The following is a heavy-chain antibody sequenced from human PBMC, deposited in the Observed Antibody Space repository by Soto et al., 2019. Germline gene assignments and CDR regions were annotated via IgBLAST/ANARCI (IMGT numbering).Heavy chain of an antibody. CDR1: GFTFSSYA. CDR2: ISGSGGST. J-gene: IGHJ4*02. V-gene: IGHV3-23*01. CDR3: ANSAWSKYYFEY. D-gene: IGHD2-8*02. Sequence: GGCLRLSCAASGFTFSSYAMSLDRQAPGKGLEWVSAISGSGGSTYYADSVKGRFTVSRDNSKNTLYLQMNSLRAEDTTVYYGANSAWSKYYFEYWYPGALATVFS.